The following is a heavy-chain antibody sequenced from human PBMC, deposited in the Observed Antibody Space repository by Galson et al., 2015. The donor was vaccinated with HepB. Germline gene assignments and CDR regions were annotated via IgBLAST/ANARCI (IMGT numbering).Heavy chain of an antibody. V-gene: IGHV3-33*01. CDR1: GFTFSSYG. D-gene: IGHD3-22*01. Sequence: SLRLSCAASGFTFSSYGMHWVRQAPGKGLEWVAGIWYDGSSTYYGESVKGRFTISRDNFKNTLYLQMNTLRAEDTAVYYCARAQITTMTGYFDSWGQGSLVTVSP. CDR3: ARAQITTMTGYFDS. CDR2: IWYDGSST. J-gene: IGHJ4*02.